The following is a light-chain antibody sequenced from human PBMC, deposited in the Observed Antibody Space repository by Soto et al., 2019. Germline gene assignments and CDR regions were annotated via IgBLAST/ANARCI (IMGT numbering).Light chain of an antibody. CDR2: AAS. V-gene: IGKV1-39*01. CDR1: QSISSY. Sequence: DIQMTQSPSSLSASVGDRVTITCRASQSISSYLNWYQQKPGKAPKLMIYAASSLQSGVPSRFSGSGSGTYFTLTISSLQPEDFATYYCQQSYSTPRVTFGQGTLLEMK. J-gene: IGKJ5*01. CDR3: QQSYSTPRVT.